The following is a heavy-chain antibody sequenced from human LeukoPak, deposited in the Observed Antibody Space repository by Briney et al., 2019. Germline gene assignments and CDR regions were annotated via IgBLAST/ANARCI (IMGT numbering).Heavy chain of an antibody. Sequence: SETLSLTCTVSGGSISNYYWSWIRQPPGKGLEWIGYIYYSGSTNYNPSLKSRVTISVDTSKNQFSLKLSSVTAADTAVYYCAREGDYYGSGGGIFDYWGQGTLFTVSS. D-gene: IGHD3-10*01. J-gene: IGHJ4*02. CDR3: AREGDYYGSGGGIFDY. CDR1: GGSISNYY. CDR2: IYYSGST. V-gene: IGHV4-59*12.